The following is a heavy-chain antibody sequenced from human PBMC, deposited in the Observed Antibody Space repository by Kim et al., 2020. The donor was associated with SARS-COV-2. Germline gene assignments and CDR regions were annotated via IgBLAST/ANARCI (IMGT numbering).Heavy chain of an antibody. CDR1: GGSFSGHY. CDR3: ARRAAGIDW. CDR2: INRSGNT. V-gene: IGHV4-34*01. D-gene: IGHD6-13*01. J-gene: IGHJ4*01. Sequence: SETLSLTCAVYGGSFSGHYWNWIRQTPGMGLEWIGEINRSGNTNYNPSLKSRVTLAVDTSKNQFSLKLTSVTVADSATYYCARRAAGIDWWGHGTPVTVS.